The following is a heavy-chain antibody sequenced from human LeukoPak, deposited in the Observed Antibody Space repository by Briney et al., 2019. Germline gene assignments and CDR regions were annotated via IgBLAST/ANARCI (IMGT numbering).Heavy chain of an antibody. J-gene: IGHJ4*02. V-gene: IGHV3-53*01. CDR3: ATSYGSGSYGH. D-gene: IGHD3-10*01. CDR2: IYSGGNT. CDR1: GFTLSSYW. Sequence: GGSLRLSCAASGFTLSSYWMSWVRQAPGKGLEWVSVIYSGGNTYYADSVKGRFTISRDNSKNTLYLQMNSLSTEDTAVYYCATSYGSGSYGHWGQGTLVTVSS.